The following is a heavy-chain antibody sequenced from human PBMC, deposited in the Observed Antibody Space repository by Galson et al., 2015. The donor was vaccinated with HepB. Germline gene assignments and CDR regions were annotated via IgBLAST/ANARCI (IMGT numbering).Heavy chain of an antibody. CDR2: ISYRGST. CDR1: YGSINNYF. J-gene: IGHJ4*02. CDR3: ARDRSGSFYSWDL. V-gene: IGHV4-59*01. D-gene: IGHD3-22*01. Sequence: TLSLTCTISYGSINNYFWSWIRQPPGKGLEWIGYISYRGSTTSNPSLKGRVTISLDTPNNQVSLKLKSVTAADTAVYYCARDRSGSFYSWDLWGPGILVAVTS.